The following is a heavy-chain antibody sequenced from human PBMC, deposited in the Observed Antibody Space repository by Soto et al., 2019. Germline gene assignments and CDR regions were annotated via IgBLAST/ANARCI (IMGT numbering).Heavy chain of an antibody. CDR2: INAGNGNT. J-gene: IGHJ4*02. CDR1: GYTFTSYA. Sequence: QVQLVQSGAEEKKPGASVKVSCKASGYTFTSYAMHWVRQAPGQRLEWMGWINAGNGNTKYSQKFQGRVTITRDTSASTAYMELSSLRSEDTAVYYCARSQWLRFGVFDYWGQGTLVTVSS. D-gene: IGHD5-12*01. CDR3: ARSQWLRFGVFDY. V-gene: IGHV1-3*05.